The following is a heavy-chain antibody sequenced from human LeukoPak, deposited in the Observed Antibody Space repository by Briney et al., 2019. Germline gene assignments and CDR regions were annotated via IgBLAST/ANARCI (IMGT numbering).Heavy chain of an antibody. CDR1: GFTFSSYS. Sequence: GGSLRLSCAASGFTFSSYSMNWVRQAPGKGLEWVSSISSSSSYIYYADSVKGRFTISRDNAKNSLYLQMNSLRAEDTAVYYCARDTYDYGDDFDHWGQGTLVTVSS. D-gene: IGHD4-17*01. CDR2: ISSSSSYI. J-gene: IGHJ4*02. CDR3: ARDTYDYGDDFDH. V-gene: IGHV3-21*01.